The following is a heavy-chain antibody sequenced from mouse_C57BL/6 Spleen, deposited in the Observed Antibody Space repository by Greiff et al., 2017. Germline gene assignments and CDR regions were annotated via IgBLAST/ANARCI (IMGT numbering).Heavy chain of an antibody. V-gene: IGHV1-67*01. CDR2: ISTYYGDA. Sequence: KSLEWIGVISTYYGDASYNQKFKDKATMTVDKSSSTAYMELARLTSEDSAVYYCARRPYYGNPDVWGTGTTVTVSS. D-gene: IGHD2-10*01. CDR3: ARRPYYGNPDV. J-gene: IGHJ1*03.